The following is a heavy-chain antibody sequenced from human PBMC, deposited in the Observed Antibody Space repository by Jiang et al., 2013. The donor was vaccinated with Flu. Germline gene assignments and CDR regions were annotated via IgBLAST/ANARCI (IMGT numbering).Heavy chain of an antibody. D-gene: IGHD2/OR15-2a*01. V-gene: IGHV4-59*01. CDR3: ARAGLEYSGGDWFDP. J-gene: IGHJ5*02. CDR1: GGSISSYY. Sequence: GSGLVKPSETLSLTCTVSGGSISSYYWTWIRQPPGKGLEWIGYIRYSGSTNYNPSLKSRVTISVDMSKNQFSLKVNSVTAADTAVYYCARAGLEYSGGDWFDPWGQGTLVTVSS. CDR2: IRYSGST.